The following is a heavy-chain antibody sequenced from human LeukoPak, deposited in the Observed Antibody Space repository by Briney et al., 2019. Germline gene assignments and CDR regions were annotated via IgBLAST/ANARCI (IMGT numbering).Heavy chain of an antibody. V-gene: IGHV3-23*01. J-gene: IGHJ4*02. CDR2: ISGSGGST. D-gene: IGHD5-18*01. CDR1: GFTFSSYA. CDR3: AKDRDLYGYVSCLDY. Sequence: GGSLRLSCAASGFTFSSYAMSWVRQAPGKGLEWVSAISGSGGSTYYADSVKGRFTISRDNSKNTLYLQMNSLRGEDTAVYYCAKDRDLYGYVSCLDYWGQGTLVTVSS.